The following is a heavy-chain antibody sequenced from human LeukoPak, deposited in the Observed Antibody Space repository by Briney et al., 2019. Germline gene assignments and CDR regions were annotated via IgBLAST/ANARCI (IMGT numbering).Heavy chain of an antibody. Sequence: GGSLRLSCAASGFTFSSYWMSWVRQAPGKGLEWVANIKQDGSEKYYVDSVKGRFTISRDNAKNSLYLQMNSLRAEDTAVYYCARLGHCSGGSCYYYWGQGTLVTVSS. V-gene: IGHV3-7*04. J-gene: IGHJ4*02. CDR1: GFTFSSYW. CDR3: ARLGHCSGGSCYYY. D-gene: IGHD2-15*01. CDR2: IKQDGSEK.